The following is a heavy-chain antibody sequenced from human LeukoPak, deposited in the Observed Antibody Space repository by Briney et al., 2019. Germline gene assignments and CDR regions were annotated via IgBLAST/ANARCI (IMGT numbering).Heavy chain of an antibody. V-gene: IGHV3-30*03. J-gene: IGHJ4*02. CDR1: GFTFSSYG. CDR3: ARPIDNGSGSYYFDY. Sequence: GGPLRLSCAASGFTFSSYGMHWVRQAPGKGLEWVAVISYDGSNKYYADSVKGRFTISRDNSKNTLSLQMNTLRPEDTAVYYCARPIDNGSGSYYFDYWGQGTLVTVSS. D-gene: IGHD3-10*01. CDR2: ISYDGSNK.